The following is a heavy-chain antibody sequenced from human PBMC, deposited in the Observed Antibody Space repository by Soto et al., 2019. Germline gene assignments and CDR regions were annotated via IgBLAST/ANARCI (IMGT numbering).Heavy chain of an antibody. D-gene: IGHD6-19*01. CDR1: GFTFSRVS. CDR3: ARDLNSYGWLGY. V-gene: IGHV3-21*04. J-gene: IGHJ4*02. CDR2: ISSGSSDT. Sequence: GGSLRLSCEASGFTFSRVSMNWVRQVPGKGLEWVASISSGSSDTWYADSVKGRFIISRDNAQNSLFLQMNSLRAEDTAVYYCARDLNSYGWLGYWGQGTLVTVSS.